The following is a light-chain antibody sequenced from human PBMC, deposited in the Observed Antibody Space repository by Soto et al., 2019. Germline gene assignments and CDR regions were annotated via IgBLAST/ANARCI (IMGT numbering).Light chain of an antibody. CDR2: RAS. CDR1: QSVSSSY. J-gene: IGKJ2*01. V-gene: IGKV3-20*01. Sequence: ESVLTQSPGTLSLSPGERATLSCRASQSVSSSYLAWYQQKAGQAPRLLIYRASNKATGIPDRFSGSGSGTDFTLTISRLEPEDFAVYYCHQYDMSPAYTFGQGTKLEIK. CDR3: HQYDMSPAYT.